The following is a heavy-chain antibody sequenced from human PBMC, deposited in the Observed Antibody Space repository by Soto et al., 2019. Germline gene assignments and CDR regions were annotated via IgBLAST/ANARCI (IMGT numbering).Heavy chain of an antibody. D-gene: IGHD6-19*01. J-gene: IGHJ4*02. CDR2: ISGSGGST. V-gene: IGHV3-23*01. CDR3: AKDIAVAGRVFVY. CDR1: GFTFSSYA. Sequence: GGSLRLSCAAPGFTFSSYAMSWVRQAPGKGLEWVSAISGSGGSTYYADSVKGRFTISRDNSKNTLYLQMNSLRAEDTAVYYCAKDIAVAGRVFVYWGQGTLVTVSS.